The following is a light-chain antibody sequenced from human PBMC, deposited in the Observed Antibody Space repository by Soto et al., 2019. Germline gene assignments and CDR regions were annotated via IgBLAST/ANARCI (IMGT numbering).Light chain of an antibody. CDR1: QSLTTD. V-gene: IGKV3-15*01. Sequence: EIVMTQSPAILSVSPGERATFSCWSSQSLTTDLAWYQQRPGQAPRLLIYRASTRATGVPARFIGRGSGTDFTLTISRLEPEDFAVYYCQDYGSSAWTFGQGTKVDIK. CDR2: RAS. CDR3: QDYGSSAWT. J-gene: IGKJ1*01.